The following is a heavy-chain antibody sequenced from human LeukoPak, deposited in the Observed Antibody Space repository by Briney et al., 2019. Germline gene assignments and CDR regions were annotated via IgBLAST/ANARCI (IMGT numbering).Heavy chain of an antibody. Sequence: GGSLRLSCVASGFTFGKYWMSWVRQSPGKGLEWVATIMLDGSEKNYVDSVKGRFTISRDNTKNSLYLQMNSLRVEDTAVFYCARDQYDTWSRRGNFDSWGQGTLVIVSS. D-gene: IGHD3-3*01. CDR3: ARDQYDTWSRRGNFDS. J-gene: IGHJ4*02. CDR2: IMLDGSEK. V-gene: IGHV3-7*03. CDR1: GFTFGKYW.